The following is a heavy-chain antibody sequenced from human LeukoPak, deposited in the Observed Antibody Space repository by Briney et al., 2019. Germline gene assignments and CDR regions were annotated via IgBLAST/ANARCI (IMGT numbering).Heavy chain of an antibody. Sequence: GSLRLSCAASGFTFGSSGMSWVRPAPGKGLEWVAGISSSATYTYYADSVKGRFTISRDNSKNTLYLQMNSLRAEDTAIYYCAKRPLKTYHVPATALPFDYWGQGTLVTVSS. CDR3: AKRPLKTYHVPATALPFDY. J-gene: IGHJ4*02. D-gene: IGHD2-2*01. CDR1: GFTFGSSG. V-gene: IGHV3-23*01. CDR2: ISSSATYT.